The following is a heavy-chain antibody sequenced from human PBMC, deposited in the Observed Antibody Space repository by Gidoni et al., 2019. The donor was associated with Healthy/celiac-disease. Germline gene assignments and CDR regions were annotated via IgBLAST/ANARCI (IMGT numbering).Heavy chain of an antibody. J-gene: IGHJ4*02. CDR3: ARDKGRGSYFEDPFDY. V-gene: IGHV4-59*01. CDR1: GGSISSYY. D-gene: IGHD1-26*01. Sequence: QVQLQESGPGLVKPSETLSLTCTVSGGSISSYYWSWIRQPPGKGLEWIGYIYYSGSTNYNPSLKSRVTISVDTSKNQFSLKLSSVTAADTAVYYCARDKGRGSYFEDPFDYWGQGTLVTVSS. CDR2: IYYSGST.